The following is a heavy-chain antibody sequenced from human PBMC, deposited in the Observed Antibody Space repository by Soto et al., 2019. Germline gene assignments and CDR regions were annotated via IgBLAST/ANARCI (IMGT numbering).Heavy chain of an antibody. D-gene: IGHD2-2*01. J-gene: IGHJ6*02. CDR2: IYYSGST. CDR1: GGSISSGGYY. V-gene: IGHV4-31*01. Sequence: QVQLQESGPGLVKPSQTLSLTCTVSGGSISSGGYYWSWIRQHPGKGLEWIGYIYYSGSTYYKPSLKIQVTISVDTSKNQISLKLSSVTATDTAVYYCSRDHIVVVPTTNYYYYYYGMDVWGQGTTVTVSS. CDR3: SRDHIVVVPTTNYYYYYYGMDV.